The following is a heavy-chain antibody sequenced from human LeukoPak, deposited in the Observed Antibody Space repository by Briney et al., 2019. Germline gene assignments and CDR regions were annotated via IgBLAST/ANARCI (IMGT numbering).Heavy chain of an antibody. CDR1: GGSFSGYY. D-gene: IGHD5-12*01. Sequence: SETLSLTCAVYGGSFSGYYWSWIRQPPGKGLEWIGEINHSGSTNYNPSLKSRVTISVDTSKNQFSLKLSSVTAADTAVYYCARGSGGYGDWFDPWGQGTLVTVSS. J-gene: IGHJ5*02. CDR2: INHSGST. CDR3: ARGSGGYGDWFDP. V-gene: IGHV4-34*01.